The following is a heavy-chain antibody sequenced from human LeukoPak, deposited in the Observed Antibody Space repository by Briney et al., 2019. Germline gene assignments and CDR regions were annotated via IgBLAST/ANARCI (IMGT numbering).Heavy chain of an antibody. CDR1: GFTFSTYG. J-gene: IGHJ4*02. D-gene: IGHD4-17*01. Sequence: GRSLRLSCAASGFTFSTYGMHWVRQAPGKGLEWVAVIWYDGGSKYYADSVKGRFTISRDNSKNTLYLQMNSLRAEDTAVYYCARERNGDYTLLYWGQGSLGTVSS. V-gene: IGHV3-33*01. CDR2: IWYDGGSK. CDR3: ARERNGDYTLLY.